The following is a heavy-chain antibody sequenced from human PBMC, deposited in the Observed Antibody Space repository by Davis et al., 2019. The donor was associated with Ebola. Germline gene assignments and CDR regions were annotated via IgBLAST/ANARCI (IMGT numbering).Heavy chain of an antibody. V-gene: IGHV3-7*03. Sequence: GESLKISCAASGFTFSSYWMSWVRQAPGKGLEWVANIKQDGSEKYYVDSVKGRFTISRDNSKNTLYLQMNSLRAEDTAVYYCAKDWRRIAVAFDYWGQGTLVTVSS. D-gene: IGHD6-19*01. CDR2: IKQDGSEK. CDR1: GFTFSSYW. CDR3: AKDWRRIAVAFDY. J-gene: IGHJ4*02.